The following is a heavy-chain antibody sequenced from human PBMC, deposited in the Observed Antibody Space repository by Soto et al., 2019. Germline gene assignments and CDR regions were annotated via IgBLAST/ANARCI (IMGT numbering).Heavy chain of an antibody. CDR1: GGSISSGDYY. V-gene: IGHV4-30-4*01. J-gene: IGHJ5*02. CDR2: IYYSGST. D-gene: IGHD3-9*01. CDR3: ARVNEHYDILTGYWVPENWFDP. Sequence: PSETLSLTCTVSGGSISSGDYYWSWICQHPGKGLEWIGYIYYSGSTYYNPSLKSRVTISVDTSKNQFSLKLSSVTAADTAVYNCARVNEHYDILTGYWVPENWFDPWGQGTLVTVSS.